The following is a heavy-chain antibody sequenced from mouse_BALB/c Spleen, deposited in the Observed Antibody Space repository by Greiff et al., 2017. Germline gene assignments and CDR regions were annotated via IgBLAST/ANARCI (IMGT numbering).Heavy chain of an antibody. Sequence: VKLMESGPGLVAPSQSLSITCTVSGFSLTSYGVHWVRQPPGKGLEWLGVIWAGGSTNYNSALMSRLSISKDNSKSQVFLKMNSLQTDDTAMYYCARDRVLREGYYAMDYWGQGTSVTVSS. CDR1: GFSLTSYG. CDR2: IWAGGST. V-gene: IGHV2-9*02. CDR3: ARDRVLREGYYAMDY. J-gene: IGHJ4*01. D-gene: IGHD1-1*01.